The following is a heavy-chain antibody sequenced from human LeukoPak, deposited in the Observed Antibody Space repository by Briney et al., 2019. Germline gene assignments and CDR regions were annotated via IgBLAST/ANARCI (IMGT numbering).Heavy chain of an antibody. D-gene: IGHD6-13*01. Sequence: GGSLRLSCAASGFTFSSYAMSWVRQAPGKGLEWVSAISGRGGSTYYADSVKGRFTISRDNSKNTLYLQMNSLRAEDTAVYYCARISNSLAAAGFGMDVWGQGTTVTVSS. CDR2: ISGRGGST. J-gene: IGHJ6*02. V-gene: IGHV3-23*01. CDR3: ARISNSLAAAGFGMDV. CDR1: GFTFSSYA.